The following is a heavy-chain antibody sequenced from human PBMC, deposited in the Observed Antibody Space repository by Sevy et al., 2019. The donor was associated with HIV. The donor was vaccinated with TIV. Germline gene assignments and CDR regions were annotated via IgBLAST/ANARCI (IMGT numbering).Heavy chain of an antibody. CDR3: ATSTYGDFYYYYYGMDV. CDR1: GGTFSSYA. Sequence: ASVKVSCKASGGTFSSYAISWVRQAPGQGLEWMGGIIPIFGTANYAQKFQGRVTITADESTSTAYMELSSLRSDDTAVYYCATSTYGDFYYYYYGMDVWGQGTTVTVSS. J-gene: IGHJ6*02. CDR2: IIPIFGTA. D-gene: IGHD4-17*01. V-gene: IGHV1-69*13.